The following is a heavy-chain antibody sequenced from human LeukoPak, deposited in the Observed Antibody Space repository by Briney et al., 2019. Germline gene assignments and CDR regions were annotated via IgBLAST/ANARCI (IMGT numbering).Heavy chain of an antibody. CDR3: AKAPVTSCRGAFCYPFDY. V-gene: IGHV3-23*01. CDR1: GFTFSSYG. J-gene: IGHJ4*02. D-gene: IGHD2-15*01. CDR2: MSGSDDGR. Sequence: GGTLRLSCAASGFTFSSYGMSWVRQAPGKGLEWVSAMSGSDDGRYYAASVRGRFTISRDTSRSTLYLQMNSLRAEDAAVYYCAKAPVTSCRGAFCYPFDYWGQGTLVTVSS.